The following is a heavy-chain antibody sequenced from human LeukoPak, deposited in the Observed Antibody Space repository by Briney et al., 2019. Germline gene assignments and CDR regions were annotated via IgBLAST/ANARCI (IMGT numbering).Heavy chain of an antibody. CDR2: ISAYNGNT. CDR1: GYTFTSFG. V-gene: IGHV1-18*01. CDR3: ARGNSGSYSHMDV. Sequence: ASVKVSCKASGYTFTSFGFNWMRQAPGQGLEWMGWISAYNGNTNYAQKLQGRVTMTTDTSTSTAYMELRSLRSDDTAVYYCARGNSGSYSHMDVWGKGTTVTVSS. D-gene: IGHD1-26*01. J-gene: IGHJ6*03.